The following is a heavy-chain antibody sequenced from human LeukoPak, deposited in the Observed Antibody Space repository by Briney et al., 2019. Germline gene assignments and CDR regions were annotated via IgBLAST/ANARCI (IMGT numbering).Heavy chain of an antibody. Sequence: ASVKVSCKGSGYTFIDYDINWVRQAPGQGLEWMGWVNPKSGKTGHAQKFQGRVTITRDTSINTVYMELSSLISEDTAFYYCARRPALTLVMHFEYWGQGTLVTVSS. J-gene: IGHJ4*01. CDR1: GYTFIDYD. V-gene: IGHV1-8*03. CDR2: VNPKSGKT. CDR3: ARRPALTLVMHFEY. D-gene: IGHD4-11*01.